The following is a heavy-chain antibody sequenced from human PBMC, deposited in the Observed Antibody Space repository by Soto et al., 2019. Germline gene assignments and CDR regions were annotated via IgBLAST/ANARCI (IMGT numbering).Heavy chain of an antibody. CDR3: ARSWNDYGTYGAFDS. V-gene: IGHV5-51*01. Sequence: GESLKISCKVSGYSFSNYWLAWVRQMPGKGLELLGLIYPADSDTRYSTSFQGQVTFSADKSITTAYLHWSNLKASDTGMYYCARSWNDYGTYGAFDSWGQGTRVTVSS. CDR2: IYPADSDT. J-gene: IGHJ4*02. CDR1: GYSFSNYW. D-gene: IGHD4-17*01.